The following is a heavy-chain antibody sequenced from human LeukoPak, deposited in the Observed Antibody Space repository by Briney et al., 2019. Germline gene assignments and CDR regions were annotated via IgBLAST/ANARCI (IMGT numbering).Heavy chain of an antibody. CDR2: IYYSGST. V-gene: IGHV4-59*01. CDR3: ARDWGVSARPGYMDV. Sequence: SETLSLTCTVSGGSISNYYWSWIRQPPGKGLEWIGYIYYSGSTKYNPSLKSRVTISVDTSKNQFSLRLSSVTAADTAVYYCARDWGVSARPGYMDVWGKGTTVTISS. CDR1: GGSISNYY. J-gene: IGHJ6*03. D-gene: IGHD6-6*01.